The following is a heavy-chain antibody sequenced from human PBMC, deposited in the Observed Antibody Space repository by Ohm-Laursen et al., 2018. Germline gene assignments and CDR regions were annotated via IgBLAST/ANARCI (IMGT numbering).Heavy chain of an antibody. D-gene: IGHD6-13*01. CDR1: GYSFTSYD. Sequence: ASVKVSCKTSGYSFTSYDINWVRQATGQGLEWMGWMNPNNDDTGYAQKFQGRITMTRNTSISTAYMELSSLRSEDTAVYYCAREGNNSSSYDYWGQGTLVTVSS. CDR2: MNPNNDDT. V-gene: IGHV1-8*01. J-gene: IGHJ4*02. CDR3: AREGNNSSSYDY.